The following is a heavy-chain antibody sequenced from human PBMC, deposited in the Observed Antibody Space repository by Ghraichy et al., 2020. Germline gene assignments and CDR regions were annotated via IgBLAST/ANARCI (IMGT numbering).Heavy chain of an antibody. CDR3: ARVHSSQTYNWFDP. CDR2: TYYRSKWYN. Sequence: SQTLSRTCAISGDSVSSNSAAWNWIRQSPSRGLEWLGRTYYRSKWYNDYAVSVKSRITINPDTSKNQFSLQLNSVTPEDTAVYYCARVHSSQTYNWFDPWGQGTLVTVSS. D-gene: IGHD6-6*01. CDR1: GDSVSSNSAA. V-gene: IGHV6-1*01. J-gene: IGHJ5*02.